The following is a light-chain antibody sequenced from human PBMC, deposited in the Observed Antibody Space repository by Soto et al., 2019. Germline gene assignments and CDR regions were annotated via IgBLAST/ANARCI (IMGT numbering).Light chain of an antibody. CDR1: SSDVGGDNY. CDR2: DVS. J-gene: IGLJ3*02. V-gene: IGLV2-11*01. CDR3: RSYAGSYTWV. Sequence: QSALTQPRSVSGSPGQSVTISCTGTSSDVGGDNYVYWYQQHPGKAPKLMIYDVSKRPSGVPDRFSGSKSGNTASLAISGLQAEDEADYYCRSYAGSYTWVFGGGTKVTVL.